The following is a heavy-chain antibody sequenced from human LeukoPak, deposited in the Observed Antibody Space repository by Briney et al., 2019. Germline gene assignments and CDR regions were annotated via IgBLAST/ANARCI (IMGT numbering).Heavy chain of an antibody. J-gene: IGHJ4*02. CDR2: IYYSGSA. V-gene: IGHV4-59*01. Sequence: SQTLPLTCTVSGGSISRYYWSWIRQPPGKGLEWIGYIYYSGSANYNPSLKSRVTISVDTSKNQFSLKLSSVTAADTAVYYCARGLFLADYYFDYWGQGTLVTVSS. CDR1: GGSISRYY. D-gene: IGHD6-19*01. CDR3: ARGLFLADYYFDY.